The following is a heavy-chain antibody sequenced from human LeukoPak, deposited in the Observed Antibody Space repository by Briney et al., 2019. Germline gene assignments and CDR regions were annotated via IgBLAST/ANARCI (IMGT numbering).Heavy chain of an antibody. J-gene: IGHJ4*02. CDR1: GFVFSNYA. CDR2: ISGDSIHI. Sequence: GGSLRLSCAASGFVFSNYAMNWVRQAPGRGLEWVSSISGDSIHIYYADSVRGRFTISRDNAKSSLFLQMNSLRAEDTAVYYCATGSEGIAAGWSADYWGQGTLVTVSS. CDR3: ATGSEGIAAGWSADY. D-gene: IGHD6-13*01. V-gene: IGHV3-21*01.